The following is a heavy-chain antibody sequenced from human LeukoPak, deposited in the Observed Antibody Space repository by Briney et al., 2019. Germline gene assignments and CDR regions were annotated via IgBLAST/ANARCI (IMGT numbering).Heavy chain of an antibody. CDR3: ARFILTGYSLDY. CDR1: GGSISSGDYY. CDR2: ISHIGST. D-gene: IGHD3-9*01. Sequence: SETLSLTCTVSGGSISSGDYYWSWIRQLPGKGLEWIGYISHIGSTYYNPSLKSPVSISIDTSKNQFSLKVISVTAADTAVYYCARFILTGYSLDYWGQGTLVTVSS. J-gene: IGHJ4*02. V-gene: IGHV4-31*01.